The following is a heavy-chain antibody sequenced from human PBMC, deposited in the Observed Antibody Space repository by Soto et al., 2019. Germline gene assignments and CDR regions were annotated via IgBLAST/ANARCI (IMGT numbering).Heavy chain of an antibody. Sequence: SETLSLTCNVSGGSISSYYWSWIRQPPGKGLEWIGYIYYSGSTNYNPSLKSRVTISVDTSKNQFSLKLSSVTAADTAVYYCARDSTTVGFDYWGQGTLVTVSS. CDR3: ARDSTTVGFDY. CDR2: IYYSGST. V-gene: IGHV4-59*01. D-gene: IGHD4-17*01. CDR1: GGSISSYY. J-gene: IGHJ4*02.